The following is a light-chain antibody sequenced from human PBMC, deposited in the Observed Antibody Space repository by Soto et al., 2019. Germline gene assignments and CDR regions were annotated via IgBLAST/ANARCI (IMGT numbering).Light chain of an antibody. CDR1: QSVSSSQ. J-gene: IGKJ2*01. CDR3: QQYDTAPHP. CDR2: GAS. Sequence: EIVLTQAPGTLSLSPGESATLSCRASQSVSSSQVAWYQHKPGQAPRLIIYGASSRATGIPDRFRGVGSETDFTLTISRLEPEDFAVYYCQQYDTAPHPFGQGTKLEIK. V-gene: IGKV3-20*01.